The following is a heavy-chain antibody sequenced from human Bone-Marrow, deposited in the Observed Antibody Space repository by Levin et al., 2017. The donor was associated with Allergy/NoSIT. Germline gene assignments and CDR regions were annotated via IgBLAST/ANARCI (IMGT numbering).Heavy chain of an antibody. Sequence: GGSLRLSCVASGFTFDEYSMHWVRQAPGKGLEWVSGINWNGNSMGYADSVKGRFTISRDNAKNSLYLQMNSLRAEDTALYYCAKDRKVDSSMDYYFYYGMDVWGLGTTVTVSS. CDR2: INWNGNSM. CDR1: GFTFDEYS. V-gene: IGHV3-9*01. J-gene: IGHJ6*02. CDR3: AKDRKVDSSMDYYFYYGMDV. D-gene: IGHD5-18*01.